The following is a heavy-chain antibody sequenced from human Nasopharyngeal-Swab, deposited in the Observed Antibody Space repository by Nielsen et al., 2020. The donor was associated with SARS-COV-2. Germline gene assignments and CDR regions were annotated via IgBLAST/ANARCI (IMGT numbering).Heavy chain of an antibody. Sequence: SLKISCAASGFTFDDYAMHWVRQAPGKGLEWVSGISWNSGSIGYADSVKGRFTISRDNAKNSLYLQMNSIRAEDTALYYCAKDIDYGDYWGQGTLVTVSS. CDR3: AKDIDYGDY. CDR2: ISWNSGSI. V-gene: IGHV3-9*01. J-gene: IGHJ4*02. CDR1: GFTFDDYA.